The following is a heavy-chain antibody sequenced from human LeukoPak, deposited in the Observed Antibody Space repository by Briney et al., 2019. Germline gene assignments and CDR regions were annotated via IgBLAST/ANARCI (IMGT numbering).Heavy chain of an antibody. CDR3: ARALAWGGSSYSYYYMDV. J-gene: IGHJ6*03. Sequence: GASVKVSCKASGYTFSDYDINWVRHATGQGLERMGWINPNSGNAGYAQKFQGRVTMTRNTSISTAYMELSSLRSEDTAVYYCARALAWGGSSYSYYYMDVWDKGTTVTVSS. V-gene: IGHV1-8*01. CDR2: INPNSGNA. D-gene: IGHD1-26*01. CDR1: GYTFSDYD.